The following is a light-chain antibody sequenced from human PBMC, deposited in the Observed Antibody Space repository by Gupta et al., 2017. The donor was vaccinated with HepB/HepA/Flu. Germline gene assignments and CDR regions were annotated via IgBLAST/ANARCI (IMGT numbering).Light chain of an antibody. V-gene: IGLV7-46*01. Sequence: QAVVTHEPSLTVSPGETVILTCGSSTDGVNAAHFPYWFQQKPGQAPTTLIHDTKVRNSWTPARFSGSLFGGKAVLTLSGAQPEDEADYYCLLSYSGLGVFGGGTKLTVL. CDR2: DTK. CDR3: LLSYSGLGV. J-gene: IGLJ3*02. CDR1: TDGVNAAHF.